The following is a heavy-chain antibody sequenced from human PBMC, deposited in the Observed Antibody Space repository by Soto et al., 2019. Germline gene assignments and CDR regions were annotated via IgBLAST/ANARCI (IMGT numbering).Heavy chain of an antibody. D-gene: IGHD6-6*01. CDR3: ARGSSSSSSYYYYALDV. CDR1: GGTFNNYA. V-gene: IGHV1-69*13. CDR2: IIPIFGLG. J-gene: IGHJ6*02. Sequence: SVKVSCKASGGTFNNYAISWVRQAPGQGLEWMGGIIPIFGLGNYAQRFQDRVTITADESRTTAYMEMSSLRSEDTAIYYCARGSSSSSSYYYYALDVWGQGTTVTVSS.